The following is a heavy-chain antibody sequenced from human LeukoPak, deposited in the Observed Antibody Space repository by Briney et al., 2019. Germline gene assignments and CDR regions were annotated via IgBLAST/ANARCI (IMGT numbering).Heavy chain of an antibody. CDR3: ASVSNYGSGSPY. CDR1: GFTFSSHS. CDR2: ISSSSSTI. V-gene: IGHV3-48*01. J-gene: IGHJ4*02. Sequence: PGGSLRLSCAASGFTFSSHSMNWVRQAPGKGLEWVSYISSSSSTIYYADSVKGRFTISRDNAKNSLYLQMNSLRAEDTAVYYCASVSNYGSGSPYWGQGTLVTVSS. D-gene: IGHD3-10*01.